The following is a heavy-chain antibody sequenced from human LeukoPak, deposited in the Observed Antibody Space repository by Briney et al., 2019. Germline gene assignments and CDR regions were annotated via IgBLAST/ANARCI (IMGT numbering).Heavy chain of an antibody. D-gene: IGHD3-22*01. CDR2: IYSGGST. Sequence: PGGSLRLSCAASGFTVSSNYMSWVRQAPGKGLEWVSVIYSGGSTYYADSVKGRFTISRDNSKNTLYLQMNSLRAEDTAVYYCARDPRWDSSGYYSSVDYWGQGTLVTVSS. CDR3: ARDPRWDSSGYYSSVDY. V-gene: IGHV3-66*01. J-gene: IGHJ4*02. CDR1: GFTVSSNY.